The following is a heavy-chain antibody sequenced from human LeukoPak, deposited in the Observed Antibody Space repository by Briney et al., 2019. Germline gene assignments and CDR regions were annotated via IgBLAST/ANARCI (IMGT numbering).Heavy chain of an antibody. V-gene: IGHV3-48*01. Sequence: GGSLRLSCAASGFTFSSYSMNWVRQAPGKGLEWVSYISSSSSTIYYADFVKGRFTISRDNAKNSLYLQMNSLRAEDTAVYYCAGTWAHDAFDIWGQGTMVTVSS. J-gene: IGHJ3*02. CDR2: ISSSSSTI. D-gene: IGHD3-16*01. CDR3: AGTWAHDAFDI. CDR1: GFTFSSYS.